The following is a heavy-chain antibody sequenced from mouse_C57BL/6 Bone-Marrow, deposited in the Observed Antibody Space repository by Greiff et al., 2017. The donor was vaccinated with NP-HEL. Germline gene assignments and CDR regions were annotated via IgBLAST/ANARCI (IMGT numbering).Heavy chain of an antibody. V-gene: IGHV1-69*01. CDR1: GYTFTSYW. J-gene: IGHJ3*01. CDR3: ARCYYSRSEFAY. D-gene: IGHD2-5*01. CDR2: IDPSDSYT. Sequence: VQLQQPGAELVMPGASVKLSCKASGYTFTSYWMHWVKQRPGQGLEWIGEIDPSDSYTNYNQKFKGKSTLTVDKSSSTAYMQLSSLTSEDSAVYYCARCYYSRSEFAYWGQGTLVTVSA.